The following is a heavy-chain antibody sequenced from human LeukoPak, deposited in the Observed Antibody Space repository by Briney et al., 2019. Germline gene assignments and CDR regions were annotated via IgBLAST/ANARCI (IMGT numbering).Heavy chain of an antibody. V-gene: IGHV3-9*01. CDR2: ISWNSGSI. J-gene: IGHJ4*02. CDR3: AKDILREMATGLDY. CDR1: GFTFSSYA. Sequence: GGSLRLSCAASGFTFSSYAMSWVRQAPGKGLEWVSGISWNSGSIGYADSVKGRFTISRDNAKNSLYLQMNSLRAEDTALYYCAKDILREMATGLDYWGQGTLVTVSS. D-gene: IGHD5-24*01.